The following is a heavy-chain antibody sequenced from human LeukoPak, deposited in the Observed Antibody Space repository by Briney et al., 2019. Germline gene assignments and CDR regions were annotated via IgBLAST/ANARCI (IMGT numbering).Heavy chain of an antibody. CDR2: IIPILGLA. V-gene: IGHV1-69*04. CDR3: ARDDDNWFFDY. Sequence: GASVKVSCKASGGTFSNYAINWVRQAPGQGLEWMGRIIPILGLANYAQRFQGRVTITADKSTSTAYMELTSLRSEDTAVHYCARDDDNWFFDYWGQGTLVTVSS. J-gene: IGHJ4*02. CDR1: GGTFSNYA. D-gene: IGHD1-20*01.